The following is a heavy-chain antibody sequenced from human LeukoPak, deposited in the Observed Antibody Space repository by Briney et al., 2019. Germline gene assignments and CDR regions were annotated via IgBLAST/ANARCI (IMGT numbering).Heavy chain of an antibody. Sequence: GDSVKVSCKASGYTFTSYFMHWVRQAPGQGLEWMGLINPSGGSTSYAQKFQGRVTMTRDTSTSTVYMELGSLRSEDTAVYYCARESRITMVRGVTTGHFDYWGQGTLVTVSS. CDR1: GYTFTSYF. J-gene: IGHJ4*02. D-gene: IGHD3-10*01. V-gene: IGHV1-46*01. CDR2: INPSGGST. CDR3: ARESRITMVRGVTTGHFDY.